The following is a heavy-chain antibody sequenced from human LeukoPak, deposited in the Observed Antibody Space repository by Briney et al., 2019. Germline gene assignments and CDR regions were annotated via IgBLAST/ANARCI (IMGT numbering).Heavy chain of an antibody. CDR3: VRAGQLDY. CDR2: INTNNVNR. V-gene: IGHV1-18*01. CDR1: GYTFTSYG. J-gene: IGHJ4*02. Sequence: GASVKVSCKASGYTFTSYGINWVRQAPGQGLEWMGWINTNNVNRNYAQKLQGRVTMTTDTSTNTAYMELMSLTSDDTAVYYCVRAGQLDYWGQGTLVTVSS. D-gene: IGHD1-1*01.